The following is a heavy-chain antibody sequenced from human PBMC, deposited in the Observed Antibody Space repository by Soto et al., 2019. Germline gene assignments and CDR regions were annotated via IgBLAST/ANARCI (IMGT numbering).Heavy chain of an antibody. V-gene: IGHV4-59*01. CDR2: IFYSDNT. J-gene: IGHJ4*02. Sequence: SETLSLTCTVSCGSISTYYWSWIRQSPGKGLEWIGYIFYSDNTNYNPSLRSRVTISVDTSKSQFSLKLTSVTAADTAVYYCARGGETYYDFWSGFSPIDYWGQGALVTVSS. CDR1: CGSISTYY. D-gene: IGHD3-3*01. CDR3: ARGGETYYDFWSGFSPIDY.